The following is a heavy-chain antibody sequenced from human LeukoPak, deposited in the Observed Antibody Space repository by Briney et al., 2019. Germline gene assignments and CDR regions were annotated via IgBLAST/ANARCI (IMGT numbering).Heavy chain of an antibody. Sequence: PGGSLRLSCAASGFTFSSYAVSWVRQAPGKGLEWVSAISGSGGSTYYADSVKGRFTISRDNSKNTLYLQMNSLRAEDTAVYYCAPDLRGAAWSLDYWGQGTLVTVSS. J-gene: IGHJ4*02. CDR2: ISGSGGST. CDR1: GFTFSSYA. V-gene: IGHV3-23*01. D-gene: IGHD2-15*01. CDR3: APDLRGAAWSLDY.